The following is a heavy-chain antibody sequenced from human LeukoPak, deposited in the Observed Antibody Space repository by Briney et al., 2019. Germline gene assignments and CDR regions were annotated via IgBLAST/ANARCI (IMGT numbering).Heavy chain of an antibody. Sequence: PSETLSLTCTVSGGSISSYYWSWIRQPPGKGLEWIGYIYTSGSTNYNPPLKSRVTISVDTSKNQFSLKLSSVTAADTAVYYCARNGIVPKGGPYYFDYWGQGTLVTVSS. J-gene: IGHJ4*02. CDR1: GGSISSYY. D-gene: IGHD2-8*01. CDR2: IYTSGST. CDR3: ARNGIVPKGGPYYFDY. V-gene: IGHV4-4*09.